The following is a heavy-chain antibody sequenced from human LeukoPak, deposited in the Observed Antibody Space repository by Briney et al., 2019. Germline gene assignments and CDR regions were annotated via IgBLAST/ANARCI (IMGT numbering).Heavy chain of an antibody. Sequence: PGGSLRLSCGASGFTFSNYAMNWVRQGPGKGLEWVSGISGSGANIQYAESVKGRFTISRDNAKNSLDLQMNSLRDEDTAVYYCSRRFDCWGQGTLVTVSS. CDR2: ISGSGANI. V-gene: IGHV3-21*01. CDR3: SRRFDC. J-gene: IGHJ4*02. CDR1: GFTFSNYA.